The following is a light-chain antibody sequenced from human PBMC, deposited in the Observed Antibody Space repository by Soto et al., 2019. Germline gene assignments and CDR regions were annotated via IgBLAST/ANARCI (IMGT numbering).Light chain of an antibody. CDR2: LNSDGSH. Sequence: QPVLTQSPSASASLGASVKLTCTLSSGHSSYAIAWHQQQPEKGPRYLMKLNSDGSHSKGDGIPDRFSGSSSGAERYLTISSLQSEDEADYYCQTWGTGRGAVFGGGTKLTVL. CDR3: QTWGTGRGAV. V-gene: IGLV4-69*01. J-gene: IGLJ2*01. CDR1: SGHSSYA.